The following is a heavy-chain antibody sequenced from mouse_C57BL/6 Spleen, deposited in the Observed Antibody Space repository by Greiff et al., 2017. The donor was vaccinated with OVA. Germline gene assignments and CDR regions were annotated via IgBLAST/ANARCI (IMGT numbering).Heavy chain of an antibody. CDR1: GYTFTSYW. J-gene: IGHJ4*01. CDR2: IYPGSGST. D-gene: IGHD1-1*02. Sequence: QVQLQQPGAELVKPGASVKMSCKASGYTFTSYWITWVKQRPGQGLEWIGDIYPGSGSTNYNEKFKSKVTLTVDTSSSTAYMQLSSLTSEDSAVYYCARDYDSYAMDYWGQGTSVTVSS. CDR3: ARDYDSYAMDY. V-gene: IGHV1-55*01.